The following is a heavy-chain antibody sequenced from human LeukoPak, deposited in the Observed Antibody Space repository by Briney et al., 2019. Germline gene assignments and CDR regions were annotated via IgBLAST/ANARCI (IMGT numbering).Heavy chain of an antibody. V-gene: IGHV3-15*01. D-gene: IGHD3-3*01. Sequence: GGSLRLSCAASGFTFSKTWMHWVRQAPGKGLEWVGRIKSISDGGTTDYAAPVKGRFTVSRDESSNTLYLQINSLKSDDTAVYYCSTGFVGTASYWGQGTLVTVSS. CDR2: IKSISDGGTT. CDR1: GFTFSKTW. CDR3: STGFVGTASY. J-gene: IGHJ4*02.